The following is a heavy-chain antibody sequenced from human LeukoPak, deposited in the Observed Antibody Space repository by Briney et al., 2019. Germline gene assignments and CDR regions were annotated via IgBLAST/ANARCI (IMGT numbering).Heavy chain of an antibody. D-gene: IGHD6-13*01. V-gene: IGHV3-33*06. J-gene: IGHJ4*02. CDR1: GFTFSSYG. CDR3: AKVGIAAAGSYFDY. Sequence: GSLRLSCAASGFTFSSYGMHWVRQAPGKGLEWVAVIWYDGSNKYYADSVKGRFTISRDNSKNTLYLQMNSLRAEDTAVYYCAKVGIAAAGSYFDYWGQGTLVTVSS. CDR2: IWYDGSNK.